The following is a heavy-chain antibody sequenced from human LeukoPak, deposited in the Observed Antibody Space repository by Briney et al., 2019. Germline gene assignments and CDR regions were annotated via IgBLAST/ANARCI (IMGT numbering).Heavy chain of an antibody. Sequence: SQTLSLTCTVSGASISSGGYYWSWIRQLPGKGLEWIGCSLYSGTTHFNPSLQSRPSISVDPSKNQFSLKLSSVTAADTAVYYCARAGLGTNFYSNFDYWGQGTLVTVSS. CDR3: ARAGLGTNFYSNFDY. J-gene: IGHJ4*02. V-gene: IGHV4-31*03. CDR2: SLYSGTT. D-gene: IGHD2-21*02. CDR1: GASISSGGYY.